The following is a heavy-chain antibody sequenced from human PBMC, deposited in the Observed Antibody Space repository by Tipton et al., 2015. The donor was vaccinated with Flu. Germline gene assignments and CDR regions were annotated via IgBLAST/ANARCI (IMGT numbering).Heavy chain of an antibody. J-gene: IGHJ6*02. D-gene: IGHD3-16*01. Sequence: SLRLSCATSGLAFDEYAMSWFRQAPGKGLQWVGVIRGKAFGGTTEYAASVMGRFIVSRDDSKSIAYLQMNSLMTDDTAVYYCARDRVVAVAGGGSMDVWGQGTTVSVS. V-gene: IGHV3-49*03. CDR1: GLAFDEYA. CDR2: IRGKAFGGTT. CDR3: ARDRVVAVAGGGSMDV.